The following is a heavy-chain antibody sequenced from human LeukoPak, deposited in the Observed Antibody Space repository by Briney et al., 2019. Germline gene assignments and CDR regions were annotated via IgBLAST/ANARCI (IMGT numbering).Heavy chain of an antibody. CDR1: GFTFSSYE. CDR2: ISSSGSTI. J-gene: IGHJ6*04. V-gene: IGHV3-48*03. Sequence: PGGSLRLSCAASGFTFSSYEMNWVRQAPGKGLEWVSYISSSGSTIYYADSVKGRFTISRGNATNSLYLQMNSLRAEDTAVYYCGELGITMIGGVWGKGTTVTISS. D-gene: IGHD3-10*02. CDR3: GELGITMIGGV.